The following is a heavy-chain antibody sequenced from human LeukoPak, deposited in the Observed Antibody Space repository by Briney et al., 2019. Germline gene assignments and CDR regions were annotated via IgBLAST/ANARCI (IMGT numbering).Heavy chain of an antibody. Sequence: SETLSLTCTVSGGSISSYYWSWIRQPAGKGLEWIGRIYTSGSTNYNPSLKSRVTMSVDTSKNQFSLKLSSVTAADTAVYYCARGYYYDSSGYLFDYWGQGTLVTVSS. CDR2: IYTSGST. CDR1: GGSISSYY. V-gene: IGHV4-4*07. J-gene: IGHJ4*02. CDR3: ARGYYYDSSGYLFDY. D-gene: IGHD3-22*01.